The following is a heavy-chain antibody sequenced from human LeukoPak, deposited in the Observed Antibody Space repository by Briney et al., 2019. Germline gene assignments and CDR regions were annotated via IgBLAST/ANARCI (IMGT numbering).Heavy chain of an antibody. D-gene: IGHD6-19*01. CDR1: GGTFSSYG. CDR3: ARDGDYSSGVTPWSFGLY. Sequence: ASVKVSCKASGGTFSSYGISWVRQAPGQGLEWMGGTIPIFGTANYAQKFQGRVTITADKSTSTAYMELSSLRSEDTAVYYCARDGDYSSGVTPWSFGLYWGQGTLVTVSS. J-gene: IGHJ4*02. V-gene: IGHV1-69*06. CDR2: TIPIFGTA.